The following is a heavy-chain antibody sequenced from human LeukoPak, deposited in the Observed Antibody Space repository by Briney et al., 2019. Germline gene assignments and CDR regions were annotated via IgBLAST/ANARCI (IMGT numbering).Heavy chain of an antibody. Sequence: GGSQRLSCAASGFTFSSYWMAWVRQAPGKGLEWVSDIKQNGSEKNYMDSLKGRFTISRDNAKNSLYLQMNSLRAEDTAVYFCARAIGIWSGYSYWGQGPLVTVS. J-gene: IGHJ4*02. CDR2: IKQNGSEK. V-gene: IGHV3-7*01. CDR1: GFTFSSYW. CDR3: ARAIGIWSGYSY. D-gene: IGHD3-3*01.